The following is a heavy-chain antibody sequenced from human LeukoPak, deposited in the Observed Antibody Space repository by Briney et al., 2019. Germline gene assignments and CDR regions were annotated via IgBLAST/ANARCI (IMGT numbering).Heavy chain of an antibody. CDR3: ARENRDYYDSSGPVDY. CDR2: IYYSGAT. CDR1: GGSISTYY. Sequence: SETLSPTCTVSGGSISTYYWNWIRQPPGKGLEWIGYIYYSGATNYNPSLKSRVTISVDTSKNQFSLKLSSVTAADTAVYYCARENRDYYDSSGPVDYWGQGTLVTVSS. V-gene: IGHV4-59*12. J-gene: IGHJ4*02. D-gene: IGHD3-22*01.